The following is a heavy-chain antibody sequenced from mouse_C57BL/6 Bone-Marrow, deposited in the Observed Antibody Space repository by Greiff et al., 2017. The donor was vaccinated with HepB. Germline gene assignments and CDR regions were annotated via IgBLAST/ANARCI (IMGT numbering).Heavy chain of an antibody. Sequence: VKLVESGPELVKPGASVKLSCKASGYTFTSYDINWVKQRPGQGLEWIGWIYPRDGSTKYNEKVKSKATLTVDTSSSTAYMELHSLTSEDSAVYFCARLRDYWGQGTTLTVSS. CDR3: ARLRDY. CDR2: IYPRDGST. D-gene: IGHD2-12*01. V-gene: IGHV1-85*01. CDR1: GYTFTSYD. J-gene: IGHJ2*01.